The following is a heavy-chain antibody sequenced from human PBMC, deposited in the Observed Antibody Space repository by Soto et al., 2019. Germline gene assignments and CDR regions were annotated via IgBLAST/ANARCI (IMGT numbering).Heavy chain of an antibody. CDR2: IHDSGTV. J-gene: IGHJ5*02. Sequence: SETLSLTCTVSGGSISDSYWSWIRQTPGKRLEWIGYIHDSGTVNYNPSLKSRVSMSLDTSKSQFSLKLNSVTAADTAVYYCARETLYIAIDHWGQGTLVTAPQ. CDR1: GGSISDSY. V-gene: IGHV4-59*01. D-gene: IGHD3-16*02. CDR3: ARETLYIAIDH.